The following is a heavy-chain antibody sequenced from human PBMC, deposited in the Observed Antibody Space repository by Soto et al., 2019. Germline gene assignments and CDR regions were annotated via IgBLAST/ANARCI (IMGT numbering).Heavy chain of an antibody. CDR1: GGSISSYY. CDR3: ARSDGRY. J-gene: IGHJ4*02. Sequence: QVQLQESGPGLVKPSETLSLTCTVSGGSISSYYWSWIRQPPGKGLEWIGYIYYSGSTNYNPSLKSRVTISVDTSKNQFSLKLSSVTAADMAVDYCARSDGRYWGQGTLVTVSS. CDR2: IYYSGST. V-gene: IGHV4-59*01.